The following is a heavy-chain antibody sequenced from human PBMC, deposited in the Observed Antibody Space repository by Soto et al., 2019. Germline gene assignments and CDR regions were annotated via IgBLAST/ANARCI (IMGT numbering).Heavy chain of an antibody. J-gene: IGHJ4*02. V-gene: IGHV1-18*01. CDR1: GYTFTSYG. D-gene: IGHD3-9*01. Sequence: ASVKVSCKASGYTFTSYGISWVRQAPGQGLEWMAWISAYNGNTNYAQKLQGRVTMTTDTSTSTAYMELRSLRSDDTAVYYCARDQYDILTGYYLDYWGQGTLVTVSS. CDR3: ARDQYDILTGYYLDY. CDR2: ISAYNGNT.